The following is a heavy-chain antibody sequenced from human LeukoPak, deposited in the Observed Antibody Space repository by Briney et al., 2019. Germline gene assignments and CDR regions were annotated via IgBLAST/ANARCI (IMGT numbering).Heavy chain of an antibody. CDR1: GFTFSSYA. D-gene: IGHD2-2*01. CDR2: ISGSGGST. Sequence: GGSLRLSCAASGFTFSSYAMSWVRQAPGKGLEWVSAISGSGGSTYYADSVKGRFTISRDNSKNTLYLQMNSLRAEDTAVYYCAKDRSKYCSSTSCLLFDYWGQGTLVTVSS. J-gene: IGHJ4*02. CDR3: AKDRSKYCSSTSCLLFDY. V-gene: IGHV3-23*01.